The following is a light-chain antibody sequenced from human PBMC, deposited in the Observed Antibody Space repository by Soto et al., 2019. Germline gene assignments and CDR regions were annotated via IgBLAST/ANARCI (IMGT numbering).Light chain of an antibody. Sequence: QLVLTQSSAASASLGSSVKLTCTLSSGHSTYIIAWHQQQPGKAPRYLMKLEGSGSYNKGSGIPDRFLGSSSGADRYLTISNLQFEDEADYYCETWDTNVVVFGGGTKVTVL. V-gene: IGLV4-60*02. CDR1: SGHSTYI. J-gene: IGLJ2*01. CDR3: ETWDTNVVV. CDR2: LEGSGSY.